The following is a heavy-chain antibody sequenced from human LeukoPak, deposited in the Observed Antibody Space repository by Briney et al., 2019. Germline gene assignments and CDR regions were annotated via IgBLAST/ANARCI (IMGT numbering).Heavy chain of an antibody. J-gene: IGHJ4*02. CDR1: GFFLSANEVG. D-gene: IGHD3-10*01. V-gene: IGHV2-5*02. CDR2: IYWDDDK. CDR3: ARFGSGSYLIDS. Sequence: SGPTLVNPTETLTLTCTFSGFFLSANEVGVGWIRQPPGKALEWLALIYWDDDKLYSPSLESRLTITQDTSKNQVVLTVSGMDPVDTGTYYCARFGSGSYLIDSWGQGTLVTVSS.